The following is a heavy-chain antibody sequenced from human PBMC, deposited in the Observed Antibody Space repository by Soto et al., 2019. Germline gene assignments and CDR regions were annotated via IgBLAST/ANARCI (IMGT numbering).Heavy chain of an antibody. CDR1: AYSSSSRYS. J-gene: IGHJ3*01. Sequence: PSETLPFTGVVSAYSSSSRYSWGCLRQAPGKGLEWIGSMYCRWNTYSNPALNSRASIFVDPPKNHFSLDLSSVTAADTAAYYLTKVEGGATIIDCCEVWGKVTMST. D-gene: IGHD1-26*01. CDR2: MYCRWNT. CDR3: TKVEGGATIIDCCEV. V-gene: IGHV4-38-2*01.